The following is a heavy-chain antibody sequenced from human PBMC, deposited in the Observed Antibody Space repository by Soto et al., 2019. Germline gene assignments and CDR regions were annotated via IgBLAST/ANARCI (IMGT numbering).Heavy chain of an antibody. J-gene: IGHJ6*02. V-gene: IGHV1-8*01. CDR1: GYTFTSYD. D-gene: IGHD6-13*01. CDR2: MNPNSGNT. Sequence: QVQLVQSGAEVKKPGASVKVSCKASGYTFTSYDINWVRQATGQGLEWRGWMNPNSGNTGYAQKFQGRVSMTRNTSISTAYMELSSLRSEDTAVYYCARGRAYYYSSSWYEPNYCGMDVWGQGTTVTVSS. CDR3: ARGRAYYYSSSWYEPNYCGMDV.